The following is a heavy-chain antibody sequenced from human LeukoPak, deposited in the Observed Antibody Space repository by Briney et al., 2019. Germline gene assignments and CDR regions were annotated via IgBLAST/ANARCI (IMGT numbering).Heavy chain of an antibody. J-gene: IGHJ4*02. Sequence: GGSLRLSCAASGFTFSSYWMNWVRQAPGKGLVWVSRIASDGSSTTYADSVKGRFTISRDNSKNTLYLQMSSLRAEDTAVYYCARVRQTYYYGSGSYNDYWGQGTLVTVSS. V-gene: IGHV3-74*01. CDR1: GFTFSSYW. D-gene: IGHD3-10*01. CDR3: ARVRQTYYYGSGSYNDY. CDR2: IASDGSST.